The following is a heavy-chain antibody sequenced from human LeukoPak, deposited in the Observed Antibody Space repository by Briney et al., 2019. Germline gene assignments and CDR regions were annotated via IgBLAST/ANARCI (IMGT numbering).Heavy chain of an antibody. J-gene: IGHJ4*02. CDR1: GGSISIGDYY. CDR3: ARLARKYQLQTLAY. Sequence: SETLSLTCTVSGGSISIGDYYWSWIRQPPGKGLEWIGYIYYSGSTYYNPSLKSRVTISVDTSKNQFSLKLSSVTAADTAVYYCARLARKYQLQTLAYWGQGTLVTVSS. D-gene: IGHD2-2*01. CDR2: IYYSGST. V-gene: IGHV4-30-4*02.